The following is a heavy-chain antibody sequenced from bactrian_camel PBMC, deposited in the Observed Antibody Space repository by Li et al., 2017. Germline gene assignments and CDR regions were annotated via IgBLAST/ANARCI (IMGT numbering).Heavy chain of an antibody. J-gene: IGHJ4*01. CDR1: GGTYSHYRPYC. CDR2: LRADARS. D-gene: IGHD7*01. CDR3: AADTPSGSGDWCSVMEYGYNY. Sequence: HVQLVESGGGSVQAGGSLRLSCEASGGTYSHYRPYCMAWFRQPPGKSREGVATLRADARSTYSDSVKGRFTVSQDNAKNTLYLQMNTLKPEDTAMYYCAADTPSGSGDWCSVMEYGYNYWGQGTQVTVS. V-gene: IGHV3S57*01.